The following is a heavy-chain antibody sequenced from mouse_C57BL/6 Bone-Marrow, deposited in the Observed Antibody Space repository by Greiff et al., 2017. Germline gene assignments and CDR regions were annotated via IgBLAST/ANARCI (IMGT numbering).Heavy chain of an antibody. CDR3: ARENYYGSKGY. J-gene: IGHJ2*01. D-gene: IGHD1-1*01. V-gene: IGHV1-82*01. Sequence: QVQLQQSGPELVKPGASVTISCKASGYVFSSSWMNWVKQRPGKGLEWIGRIYPGDGDTNYNGKFKGKATLTADKSSSTAYMQLSSLTSEDSAVYFCARENYYGSKGYWGQGTTLTVSS. CDR2: IYPGDGDT. CDR1: GYVFSSSW.